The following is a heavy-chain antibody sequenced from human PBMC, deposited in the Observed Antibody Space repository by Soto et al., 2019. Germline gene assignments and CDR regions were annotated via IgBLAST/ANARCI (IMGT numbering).Heavy chain of an antibody. D-gene: IGHD3-22*01. J-gene: IGHJ4*02. CDR2: IYHSGST. V-gene: IGHV4-4*02. CDR3: ARVGVDYYDSSGYYFDY. Sequence: QVQLQDSGPGLVKPSGTLSLTCAVSGGSISSSNWWSWVRQPPGKGLEWIGEIYHSGSTNYNPSPKSRVTISVDKSKNQFSLKLSSVTAADTAVYYCARVGVDYYDSSGYYFDYWGQGTLVTVSS. CDR1: GGSISSSNW.